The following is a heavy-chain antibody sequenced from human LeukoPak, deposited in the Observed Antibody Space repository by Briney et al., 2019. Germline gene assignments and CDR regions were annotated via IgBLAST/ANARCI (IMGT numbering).Heavy chain of an antibody. Sequence: PSETLSLTCAVYGGSFSGYYWSWIRQPPGRGLEWIGEINHSGSTNYNPSLKSRVTISVDTSKNQFSLKLSSVTAADTAVYYCARGARTPSGYGSRTAGRANWFDPWGQGTLVTVSS. CDR3: ARGARTPSGYGSRTAGRANWFDP. V-gene: IGHV4-34*01. CDR2: INHSGST. CDR1: GGSFSGYY. D-gene: IGHD5-12*01. J-gene: IGHJ5*02.